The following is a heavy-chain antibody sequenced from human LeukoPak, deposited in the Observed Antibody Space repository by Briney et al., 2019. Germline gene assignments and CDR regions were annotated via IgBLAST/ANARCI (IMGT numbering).Heavy chain of an antibody. CDR1: GFPFSSYS. Sequence: GGSLRLSCAASGFPFSSYSMNWVRQAPGRGLEWVSYITSYSSTIYYADSVKGRFTISRDNAENSLYLQMNSLRAEDTAVYYCAKGRYFVDYWGQGTLVTVSS. V-gene: IGHV3-48*01. D-gene: IGHD3-9*01. CDR2: ITSYSSTI. J-gene: IGHJ4*02. CDR3: AKGRYFVDY.